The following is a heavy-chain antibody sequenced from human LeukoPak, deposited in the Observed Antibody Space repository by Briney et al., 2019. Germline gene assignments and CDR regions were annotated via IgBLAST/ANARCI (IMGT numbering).Heavy chain of an antibody. J-gene: IGHJ4*02. V-gene: IGHV3-9*01. CDR1: GFTFDDYA. D-gene: IGHD3-22*01. Sequence: GRSLRLSCAASGFTFDDYAMHWVRQAPGKGLEWVSGISWNSGSIGYADSVKGRFTISRDNAKNSLYLQMNSLRAEDTALYYCAKDMGRYYDSSGYYALDYWGQGTVVTVSS. CDR3: AKDMGRYYDSSGYYALDY. CDR2: ISWNSGSI.